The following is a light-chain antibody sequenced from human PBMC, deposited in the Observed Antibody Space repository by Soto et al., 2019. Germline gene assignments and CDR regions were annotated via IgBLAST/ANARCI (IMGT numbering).Light chain of an antibody. CDR2: DVS. J-gene: IGLJ2*01. Sequence: QSALTQPASVSGSPGPSITISCTGTSSDVGGYNYVSWYQQHPGKAPTLMIYDVSNQPSGVSNRFSGSKSGNTASLTVSGLQAEDEADYYCSSYTSSSTLVVFGGGTKLTVL. CDR3: SSYTSSSTLVV. CDR1: SSDVGGYNY. V-gene: IGLV2-14*01.